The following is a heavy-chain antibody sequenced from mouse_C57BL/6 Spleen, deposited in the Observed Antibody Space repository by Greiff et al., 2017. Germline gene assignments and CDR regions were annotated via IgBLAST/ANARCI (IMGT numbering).Heavy chain of an antibody. CDR1: GYAFSSSW. CDR3: AWAYYYGFDY. J-gene: IGHJ2*01. V-gene: IGHV1-82*01. Sequence: VQLQQSGPELVKPGASVKISCKASGYAFSSSWMNWVKQRPGKGLEWIGRIYPGDGDTNYNGKFKGKATLTADKSSSTAYMQLSSLTSEDSAVYFCAWAYYYGFDYWGQGTTLTVSS. D-gene: IGHD1-1*01. CDR2: IYPGDGDT.